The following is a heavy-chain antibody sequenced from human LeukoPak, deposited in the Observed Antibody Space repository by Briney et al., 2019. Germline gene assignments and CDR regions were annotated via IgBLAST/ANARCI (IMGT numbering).Heavy chain of an antibody. D-gene: IGHD1-26*01. J-gene: IGHJ4*02. CDR3: AKESHSEGYGSYFDG. CDR1: GFTFSNIA. CDR2: VSRTGGTK. V-gene: IGHV3-30*18. Sequence: GGSLRLSCAASGFTFSNIAMHWVRQAPGKGLEWVAVVSRTGGTKYYGDSVQGRFTNSRDNSKNTLYLQMNSLRAEDTAVYYCAKESHSEGYGSYFDGWGPGTLVSVSS.